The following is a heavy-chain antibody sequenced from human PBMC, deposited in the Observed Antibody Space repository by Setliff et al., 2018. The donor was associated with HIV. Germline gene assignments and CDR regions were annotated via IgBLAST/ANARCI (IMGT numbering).Heavy chain of an antibody. D-gene: IGHD4-17*01. CDR1: GYTFTDYF. CDR3: TRTTNGDSSYYLYYFFMDV. Sequence: GASVKVSCKSSGYTFTDYFIHWVRQAPGQGLEWMGWISPDNGNTRISQRFRGSVTMTRDRSINTAYMELSGLTSDDTAVYYCTRTTNGDSSYYLYYFFMDVWGKGTTVTVSS. CDR2: ISPDNGNT. J-gene: IGHJ6*04. V-gene: IGHV1-2*02.